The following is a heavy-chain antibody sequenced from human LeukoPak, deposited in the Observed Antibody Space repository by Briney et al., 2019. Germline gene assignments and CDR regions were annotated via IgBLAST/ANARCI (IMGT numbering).Heavy chain of an antibody. J-gene: IGHJ6*02. D-gene: IGHD4-23*01. V-gene: IGHV3-30-3*01. CDR1: GFTFSSYA. CDR3: ARTHYGGNSYYYYYGMDG. CDR2: IPYDGSNK. Sequence: GRSLRLSCAASGFTFSSYAMHTVRQAPGKGLEWVAAIPYDGSNKYYADSMKGRFTISRDNSNNTLSLQMNSLRAEDTAVYCCARTHYGGNSYYYYYGMDGWGQGTTVTVSS.